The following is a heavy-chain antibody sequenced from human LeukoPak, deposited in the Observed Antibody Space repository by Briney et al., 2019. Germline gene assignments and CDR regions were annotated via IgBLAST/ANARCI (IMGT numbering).Heavy chain of an antibody. CDR2: INHSGST. CDR3: ARVGEILMVRGVTY. V-gene: IGHV4-30-4*01. D-gene: IGHD3-10*01. Sequence: SETLSLTCTVSGGSISSGDYYWSWIRQPPGKGLEWIGEINHSGSTNYNPSLKSRVTISVDTSKNQFSLKLSSVTAADTAVYYCARVGEILMVRGVTYWGQGTLVTVSS. J-gene: IGHJ4*02. CDR1: GGSISSGDYY.